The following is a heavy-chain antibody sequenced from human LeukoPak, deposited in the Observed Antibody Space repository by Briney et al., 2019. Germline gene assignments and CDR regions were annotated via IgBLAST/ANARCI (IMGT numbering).Heavy chain of an antibody. CDR3: ARREIAAAALDP. J-gene: IGHJ5*02. CDR1: GFTFSSYA. CDR2: IKQAGSEK. D-gene: IGHD6-13*01. Sequence: PGGSLRLSCAASGFTFSSYAMSWVRQAPGKGLEWVANIKQAGSEKYYVDPVKGRFTISRDNAKNSLYLQMNSLRAEDTAVYYCARREIAAAALDPWGQGTLVTVSS. V-gene: IGHV3-7*01.